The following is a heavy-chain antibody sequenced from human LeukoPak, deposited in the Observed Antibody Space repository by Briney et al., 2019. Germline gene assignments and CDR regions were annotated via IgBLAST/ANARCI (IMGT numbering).Heavy chain of an antibody. D-gene: IGHD1-26*01. CDR1: GFTFSSYG. CDR3: AKDVPSGSYSMGYYFDY. CDR2: IRYDGSNK. J-gene: IGHJ4*02. Sequence: GGSLRLSCAASGFTFSSYGMHWVRQAPGKGLEWVAFIRYDGSNKYYADSVKGRFTISRDNSKNTLYLQMNSLRAEDTAVYYCAKDVPSGSYSMGYYFDYWGQGTLVTVSS. V-gene: IGHV3-30*02.